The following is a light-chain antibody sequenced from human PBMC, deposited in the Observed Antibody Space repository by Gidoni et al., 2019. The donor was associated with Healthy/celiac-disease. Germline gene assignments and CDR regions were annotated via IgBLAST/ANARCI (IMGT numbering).Light chain of an antibody. Sequence: IQMTQSPSSLSASVGDRVTITCQASQDISNYLNWYQQQPGKAPTLLIYDASNLETGVPSRFSGSGAGTDFTYTISSLQHEDIATYYCQQYDNRPPYTFXQXTKLEIK. CDR1: QDISNY. CDR3: QQYDNRPPYT. V-gene: IGKV1-33*01. J-gene: IGKJ2*01. CDR2: DAS.